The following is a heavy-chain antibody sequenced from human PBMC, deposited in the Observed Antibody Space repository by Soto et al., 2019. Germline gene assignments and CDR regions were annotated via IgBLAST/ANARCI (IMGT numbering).Heavy chain of an antibody. CDR3: ARQQARRVVDF. CDR1: DASIAGFS. V-gene: IGHV4-59*08. Sequence: WDASIAGFSWSWISQPPGQGPEWIPYISNSGSTHYTPSLKSRVTISADTSKNQFSLKPSSVTAADTAVYYCARQQARRVVDFWGQGTPVTVS. D-gene: IGHD6-6*01. J-gene: IGHJ4*02. CDR2: ISNSGST.